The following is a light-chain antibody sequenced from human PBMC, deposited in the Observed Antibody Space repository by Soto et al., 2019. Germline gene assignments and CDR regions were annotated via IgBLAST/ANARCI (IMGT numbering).Light chain of an antibody. CDR1: QRIRNL. J-gene: IGKJ1*01. CDR3: QQSYTTLWT. CDR2: TAS. V-gene: IGKV1-39*01. Sequence: DIQMTQSPSTLSASVGDSATITCRASQRIRNLLNWYQQKQGKAPKLXIHTASSLQTGVPSRFTGSGSGTDFSLTINSLQPEDFETYYCQQSYTTLWTFGPGTKV.